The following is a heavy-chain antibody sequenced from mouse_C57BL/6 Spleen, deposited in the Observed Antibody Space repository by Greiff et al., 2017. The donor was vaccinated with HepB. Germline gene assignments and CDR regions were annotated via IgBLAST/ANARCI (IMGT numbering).Heavy chain of an antibody. Sequence: EVQLVESGGGLVKPGGSLKLSCAASGFTFSSYTMSWVRQTPEKRLEWVATISGGGGNTYYPDSVKGRFTISRDNARNTLYLQRSSLRSEDTALYCCARRDYEYAGDFDVWGTGTTVTVSS. V-gene: IGHV5-9*01. CDR1: GFTFSSYT. CDR2: ISGGGGNT. J-gene: IGHJ1*03. CDR3: ARRDYEYAGDFDV. D-gene: IGHD2-4*01.